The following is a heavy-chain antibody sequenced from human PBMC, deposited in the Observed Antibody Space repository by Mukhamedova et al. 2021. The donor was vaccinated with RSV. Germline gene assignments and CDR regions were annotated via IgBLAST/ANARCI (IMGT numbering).Heavy chain of an antibody. Sequence: WSWIRQPAGKGLEWIGRIYTSGSTNYNPSLKSRVTISVDTSKNQFSLKLSSVTAADTAVYYCARDRRSSGWLGGRWFDYWGQGT. D-gene: IGHD6-19*01. J-gene: IGHJ4*02. CDR3: ARDRRSSGWLGGRWFDY. V-gene: IGHV4-61*02. CDR2: IYTSGST.